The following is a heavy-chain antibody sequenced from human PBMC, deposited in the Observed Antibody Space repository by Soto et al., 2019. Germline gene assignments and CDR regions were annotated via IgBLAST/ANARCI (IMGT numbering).Heavy chain of an antibody. CDR1: GGTFSSYA. Sequence: SVKVSCKASGGTFSSYAISWVRQAPGQGLEWMGGIIPIFGTANYAQKFQGRVSITADESTSTAYMELSSLRSEDTAVYYCARTYCSSARCYSDYWGQGTLVTVSS. J-gene: IGHJ4*02. V-gene: IGHV1-69*13. D-gene: IGHD2-2*01. CDR2: IIPIFGTA. CDR3: ARTYCSSARCYSDY.